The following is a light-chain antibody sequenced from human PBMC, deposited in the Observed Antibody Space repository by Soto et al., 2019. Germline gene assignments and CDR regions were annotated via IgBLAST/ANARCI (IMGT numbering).Light chain of an antibody. CDR3: QRYNSYSEA. Sequence: ERAMTQSPATLSVSPGERATVSCRASQSVRSNLAWYQQKPGQAPRLLIYGAYTRATGITARFSGSGSGTEFTLTISSLQSDDFATYYCQRYNSYSEAFGQGTKVDIK. J-gene: IGKJ1*01. V-gene: IGKV3-15*01. CDR2: GAY. CDR1: QSVRSN.